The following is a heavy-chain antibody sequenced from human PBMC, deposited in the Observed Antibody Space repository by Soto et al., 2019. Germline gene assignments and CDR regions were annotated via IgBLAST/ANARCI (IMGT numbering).Heavy chain of an antibody. CDR3: ARFLWSGPSSLYYYYGMDV. CDR2: IDYRSDI. Sequence: PGGSLRLSCAASGFTFSSYSMHWVRQAPGKWLEWVSSIDYRSDIYYADSVKGRFTISRDNAKNSLYLKMNSLRAEDTAVYYCARFLWSGPSSLYYYYGMDVWGQGTTVTVSS. J-gene: IGHJ6*02. CDR1: GFTFSSYS. V-gene: IGHV3-21*01. D-gene: IGHD3-3*01.